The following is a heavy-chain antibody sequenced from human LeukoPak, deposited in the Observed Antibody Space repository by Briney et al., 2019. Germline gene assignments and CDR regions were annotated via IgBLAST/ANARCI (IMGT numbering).Heavy chain of an antibody. J-gene: IGHJ3*02. CDR1: GDSVSSNSAA. Sequence: PSQTLSLTCAISGDSVSSNSAAWNWIRQSPSRGLEWLGRTYYRSKLYNDYAVSVKSLITINPDTSKNQFSLQLNSVTPEDTAVYYCAKTVAGISDDAFDIWGQGTMVTVSS. V-gene: IGHV6-1*01. D-gene: IGHD6-19*01. CDR2: TYYRSKLYN. CDR3: AKTVAGISDDAFDI.